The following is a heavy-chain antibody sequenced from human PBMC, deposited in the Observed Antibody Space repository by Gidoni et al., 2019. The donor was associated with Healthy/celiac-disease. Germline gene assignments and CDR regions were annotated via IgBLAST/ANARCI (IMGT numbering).Heavy chain of an antibody. CDR3: ARARVTDDAFDI. J-gene: IGHJ3*02. D-gene: IGHD4-17*01. Sequence: EVQLVESGGGLVKPGGSLRLSCAASGFTFSSYSMNWVRQAPGKGLEWVSSISSSSSYIYYADSVKGRFTISRDNAKNSLYLQMNSLRAEDTAVYYCARARVTDDAFDIWGQGTMVTVSS. CDR2: ISSSSSYI. V-gene: IGHV3-21*01. CDR1: GFTFSSYS.